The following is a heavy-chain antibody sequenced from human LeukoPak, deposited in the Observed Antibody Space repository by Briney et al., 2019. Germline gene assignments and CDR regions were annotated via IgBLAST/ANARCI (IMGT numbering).Heavy chain of an antibody. J-gene: IGHJ4*02. Sequence: SETLSLTCSVSGGSVSGHYWSWIRQTPERGLEWLGFVFASGSTNYNPFFKSRVTMSADMSRNQFYLGIQSVSAADTGVYFCARHQHYGDYDYFDFWGQGTLVTVSS. CDR1: GGSVSGHY. CDR2: VFASGST. D-gene: IGHD4-17*01. CDR3: ARHQHYGDYDYFDF. V-gene: IGHV4-59*08.